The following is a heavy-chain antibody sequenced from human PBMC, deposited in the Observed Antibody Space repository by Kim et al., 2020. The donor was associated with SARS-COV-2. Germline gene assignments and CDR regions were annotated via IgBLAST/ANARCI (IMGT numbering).Heavy chain of an antibody. J-gene: IGHJ4*02. D-gene: IGHD2-15*01. CDR3: AKDGHQIVVVVVGFDY. Sequence: GGSLRLSCAASGFTFSSYAMSWVRQAPGKGLEWVSAISGSGGSTYYADSVKGRFTISRDNSKNTLYLQMNSLRAEDTAVYYCAKDGHQIVVVVVGFDYWGQGTLVTVSS. CDR1: GFTFSSYA. CDR2: ISGSGGST. V-gene: IGHV3-23*01.